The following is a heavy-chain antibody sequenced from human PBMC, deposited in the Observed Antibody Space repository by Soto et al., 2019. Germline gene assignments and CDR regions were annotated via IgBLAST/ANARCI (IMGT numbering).Heavy chain of an antibody. D-gene: IGHD2-8*01. CDR3: ARPRDCTNVVCWDYGMDV. CDR1: GYSFTSYW. CDR2: IYPGDSDT. Sequence: GESLKISCKGSGYSFTSYWIGWVRQMPGKGLEWMGIIYPGDSDTRYSPSFQGQVTISADKSISTAYLQWSSLKASDTAVYYSARPRDCTNVVCWDYGMDVWGQGTTVTVSS. V-gene: IGHV5-51*01. J-gene: IGHJ6*02.